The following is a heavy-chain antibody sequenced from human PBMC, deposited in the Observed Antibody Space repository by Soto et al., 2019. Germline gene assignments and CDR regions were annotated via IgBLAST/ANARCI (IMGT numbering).Heavy chain of an antibody. V-gene: IGHV1-46*03. CDR1: GYTFTSYY. CDR3: ARDKKINYDILTGYYAMDP. CDR2: INPSGGST. D-gene: IGHD3-9*01. J-gene: IGHJ5*02. Sequence: GASVKVSCKASGYTFTSYYMHWVRQAPGQGPEWMGIINPSGGSTSYAQKFQGRVTMTRDTSTSTVYMELSSLRSEDTAVYYCARDKKINYDILTGYYAMDPWGQGTLVTVSS.